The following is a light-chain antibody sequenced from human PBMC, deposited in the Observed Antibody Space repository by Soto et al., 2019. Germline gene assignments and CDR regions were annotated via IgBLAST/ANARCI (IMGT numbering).Light chain of an antibody. V-gene: IGLV2-14*03. J-gene: IGLJ1*01. CDR3: SSYTGSSTHV. CDR1: SSDVGGYNL. Sequence: QSALTQPASVSGSPGQSITISCTGTSSDVGGYNLVSWYQQHPGKVPKLMIYDVSSRPSGVSDRFSGSKSGNTASLTISGLQAEDEGDYYCSSYTGSSTHVFGSGTKVTVL. CDR2: DVS.